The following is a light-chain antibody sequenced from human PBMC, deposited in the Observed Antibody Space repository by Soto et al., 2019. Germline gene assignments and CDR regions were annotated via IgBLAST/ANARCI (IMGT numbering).Light chain of an antibody. V-gene: IGLV2-14*02. CDR3: SSYTSSNTYV. Sequence: QSALTQPASVSGSPGQSITISCTGTSSDVGSYNLVSWYQQHPGKAPKLMIYDVSNRPSGVSNRFSGSKSGNTASLTISGLQAEDEADYYCSSYTSSNTYVFGAGTKVTV. CDR1: SSDVGSYNL. CDR2: DVS. J-gene: IGLJ1*01.